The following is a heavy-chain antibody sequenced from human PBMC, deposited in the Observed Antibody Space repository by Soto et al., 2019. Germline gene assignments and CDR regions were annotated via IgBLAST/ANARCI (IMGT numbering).Heavy chain of an antibody. Sequence: SETLSLTCTVSGGSISSYYWSWIRQPPGKGLEWIGYIYYSGSTNYNPSLKSRVTISVDTSKNQFSLKLSSVTAADTAVYYCARVGYYDSSGYYYPVNWFDPWGQGTLVTVS. CDR3: ARVGYYDSSGYYYPVNWFDP. D-gene: IGHD3-22*01. CDR1: GGSISSYY. CDR2: IYYSGST. V-gene: IGHV4-59*01. J-gene: IGHJ5*02.